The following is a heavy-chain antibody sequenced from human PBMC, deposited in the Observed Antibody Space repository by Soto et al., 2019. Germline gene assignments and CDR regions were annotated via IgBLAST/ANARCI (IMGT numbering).Heavy chain of an antibody. CDR1: GFKFIDYY. Sequence: EVQLVQSGAEVKKPGATAKISCKVSGFKFIDYYLYWVQQAPGKALEWMGRVDPEDGETVYSEKFQGRLTITADTSRDIAHMELRGLRSEDTAVYFCATTTAVIVAQGPMDVWGQGTTVIVSS. V-gene: IGHV1-69-2*01. CDR3: ATTTAVIVAQGPMDV. J-gene: IGHJ6*02. D-gene: IGHD2-21*01. CDR2: VDPEDGET.